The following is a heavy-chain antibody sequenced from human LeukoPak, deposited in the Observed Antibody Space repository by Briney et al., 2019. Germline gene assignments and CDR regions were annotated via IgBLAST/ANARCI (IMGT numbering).Heavy chain of an antibody. CDR3: AKEGRFGEWLFHAW. CDR1: RFTFSNYA. V-gene: IGHV3-23*01. Sequence: GGSLRLYCAAARFTFSNYAMSWVRQAPGKGLEWVAGISGGGISVDYADSVKGRFTISRDKSKRTLYLQMNSLRAEDTAIYYCAKEGRFGEWLFHAWWGQGTLVTVSS. CDR2: ISGGGISV. J-gene: IGHJ1*01. D-gene: IGHD3-3*01.